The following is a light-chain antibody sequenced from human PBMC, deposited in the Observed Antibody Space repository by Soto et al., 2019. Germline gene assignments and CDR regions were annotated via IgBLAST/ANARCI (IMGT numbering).Light chain of an antibody. CDR3: QHYNNWPIT. J-gene: IGKJ5*01. CDR1: QSVANN. CDR2: GTS. V-gene: IGKV3-15*01. Sequence: IVMTHSPASLSVSPGESFTVSCRASQSVANNLAWYQQKPGQAPRLLIYGTSTRATGVPARFSGSGSGTDFTLTISSLQAADFAVYHCQHYNNWPITFGQGTRLEI.